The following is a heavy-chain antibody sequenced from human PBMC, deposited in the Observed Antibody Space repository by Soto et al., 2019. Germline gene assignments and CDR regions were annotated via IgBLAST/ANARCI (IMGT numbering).Heavy chain of an antibody. V-gene: IGHV3-23*01. Sequence: TGGSLRLSCAASGFTFSSYAVSWVRQAPGKGPEWISSISGSGSTIYYADSVKGRFTISRDNSKNTLYLQMSSLRAEDTAVYYCASGRVAYCGGDCYPSYGMDVWGQGTTVTVSS. D-gene: IGHD2-21*02. CDR3: ASGRVAYCGGDCYPSYGMDV. CDR2: ISGSGSTI. CDR1: GFTFSSYA. J-gene: IGHJ6*02.